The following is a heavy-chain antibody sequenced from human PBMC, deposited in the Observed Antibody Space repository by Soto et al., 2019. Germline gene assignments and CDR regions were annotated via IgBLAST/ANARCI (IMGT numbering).Heavy chain of an antibody. CDR1: GFTFSSYG. CDR3: ARDREAARPDRQMRSSRIYGMDV. CDR2: IWYDGSNK. V-gene: IGHV3-33*01. J-gene: IGHJ6*02. Sequence: QVQLVESGGGVVQPGRSLRLSCAASGFTFSSYGMHWVRQAPGKGLEWVAVIWYDGSNKYYADSVKGRFTISRDNSKNTLYLQMNSLRAEDTAVYYCARDREAARPDRQMRSSRIYGMDVWGQGTTVTVSS. D-gene: IGHD6-6*01.